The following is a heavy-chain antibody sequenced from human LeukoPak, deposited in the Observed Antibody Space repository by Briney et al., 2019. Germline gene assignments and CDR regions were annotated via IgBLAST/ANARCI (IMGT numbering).Heavy chain of an antibody. J-gene: IGHJ3*02. V-gene: IGHV3-23*01. CDR1: GFTFSNYA. D-gene: IGHD3-10*01. Sequence: GGSLRLSCAASGFTFSNYAMSWVRQAPGKGLEWVSGISGGGDSTYYADSVKGRFTISRDNSKSTLYLQMNGLRAEDTAVYYCAKAGYYGSGSYYDDFDAFDIWGQGTMVTVSS. CDR3: AKAGYYGSGSYYDDFDAFDI. CDR2: ISGGGDST.